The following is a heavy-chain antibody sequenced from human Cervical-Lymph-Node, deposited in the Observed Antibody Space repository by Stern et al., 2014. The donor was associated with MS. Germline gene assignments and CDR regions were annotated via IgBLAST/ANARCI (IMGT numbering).Heavy chain of an antibody. CDR3: ARSNAMDV. Sequence: VQLVESGSELKKPGASVTVSCKVSGYSFTNYAMTWARQPPAPGLERLGWGTTNTGDPTYAQGFTGRFVFSLDTSASTAYLQISSLKAEDTAVYCCARSNAMDVWGQGTTVTVSS. J-gene: IGHJ6*02. V-gene: IGHV7-4-1*02. CDR2: GTTNTGDP. D-gene: IGHD5/OR15-5a*01. CDR1: GYSFTNYA.